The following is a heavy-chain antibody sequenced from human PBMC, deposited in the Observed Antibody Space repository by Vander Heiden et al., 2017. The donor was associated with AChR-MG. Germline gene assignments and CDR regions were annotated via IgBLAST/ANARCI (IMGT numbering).Heavy chain of an antibody. CDR1: GASISSGRYY. Sequence: QVQLQESGPGLVKPSQTLSLTCTVSGASISSGRYYWTWIRQPAGKGLEWIGRMSTSGTTNYNPSLKGRVTISGDTSKNQFSLKLSSVTAADTAVYYCARGRENCSGGSCYGGNWFDPWGQGTLVTVSS. D-gene: IGHD2-15*01. V-gene: IGHV4-61*02. CDR3: ARGRENCSGGSCYGGNWFDP. CDR2: MSTSGTT. J-gene: IGHJ5*02.